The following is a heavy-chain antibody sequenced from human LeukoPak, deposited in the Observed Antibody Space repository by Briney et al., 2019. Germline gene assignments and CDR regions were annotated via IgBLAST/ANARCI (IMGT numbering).Heavy chain of an antibody. Sequence: GGSLRLSCAASGFTFSSYWMHWVRQAPGKGLEWVSVIYSGGSTYYADSVKGRFTISRHNSKNTLYLQMNSLRAEDTAVYYCARSYPRRDGYNYIRWGQGTLVTVSS. CDR3: ARSYPRRDGYNYIR. CDR2: IYSGGST. D-gene: IGHD5-24*01. V-gene: IGHV3-53*04. CDR1: GFTFSSYW. J-gene: IGHJ4*02.